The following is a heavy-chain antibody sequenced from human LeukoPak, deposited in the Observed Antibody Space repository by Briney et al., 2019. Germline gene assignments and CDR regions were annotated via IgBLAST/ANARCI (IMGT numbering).Heavy chain of an antibody. J-gene: IGHJ4*02. CDR1: GFTFRSYA. D-gene: IGHD2-21*01. CDR3: VKVSPLLWWPSYFDY. V-gene: IGHV3-23*01. Sequence: QSGGSLRLSCAASGFTFRSYAMNWVRQAPGKGLEWVSAISDGGYSTYYADSVKGRFTISRDNSKNTLYLQMSSLRAEDTAVYYCVKVSPLLWWPSYFDYWGQGTLVTVSS. CDR2: ISDGGYST.